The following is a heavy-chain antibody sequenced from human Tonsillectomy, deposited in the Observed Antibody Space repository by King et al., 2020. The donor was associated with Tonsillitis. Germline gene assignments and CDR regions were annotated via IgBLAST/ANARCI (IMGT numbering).Heavy chain of an antibody. Sequence: QLVQSGAEVKKPGASVKVSCKASGYTFTSYYMHWVRQAPGQGLEWMGIINPSGGSTSYAQKFQGRVTMTRDTSTSTVYMELSSLRSEDRAVYYCARDGVTTVTEGAFDIWGQGTMVTVSS. J-gene: IGHJ3*02. V-gene: IGHV1-46*01. CDR1: GYTFTSYY. CDR2: INPSGGST. CDR3: ARDGVTTVTEGAFDI. D-gene: IGHD4-17*01.